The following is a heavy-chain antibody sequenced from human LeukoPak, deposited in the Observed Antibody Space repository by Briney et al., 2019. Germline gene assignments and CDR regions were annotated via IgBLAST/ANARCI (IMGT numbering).Heavy chain of an antibody. CDR3: ATSHGSGSYYFGY. D-gene: IGHD3-10*01. V-gene: IGHV3-23*01. CDR1: GFTLSSYA. Sequence: GGSLRLSCAASGFTLSSYAMSWVRQGPGKGLEWVSAISVSGNTYHADSVKGRFTISRDSSKNTLYLQMNSLRAGDAAVYYCATSHGSGSYYFGYWGQGTLVTVSS. CDR2: ISVSGNT. J-gene: IGHJ4*02.